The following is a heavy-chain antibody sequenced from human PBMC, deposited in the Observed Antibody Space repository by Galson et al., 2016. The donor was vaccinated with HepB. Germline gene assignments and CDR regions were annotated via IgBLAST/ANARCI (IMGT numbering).Heavy chain of an antibody. CDR1: GGSISGFY. CDR3: ARLQQLPRKDNFYYYGMDV. CDR2: IYYSGNT. Sequence: TLSLTCTVSGGSISGFYWSWIRQPPGKGLEWIGYIYYSGNTNYNPSLKSPVTMSVDTSKNQFSLRLSSVSAADTAVYYCARLQQLPRKDNFYYYGMDVWGQGTTVTVSS. J-gene: IGHJ6*02. D-gene: IGHD6-13*01. V-gene: IGHV4-59*01.